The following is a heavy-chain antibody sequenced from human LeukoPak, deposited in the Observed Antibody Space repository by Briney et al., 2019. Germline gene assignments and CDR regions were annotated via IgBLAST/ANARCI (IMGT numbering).Heavy chain of an antibody. CDR1: VGSISRHY. CDR3: AQGDGYSYAFDY. Sequence: SETLSLTCTVSVGSISRHYWSWIRQPPGKGLEWIGYIYYRGSTNYNPSLKSRVTISVDTSKNHFSLKLSSVTAADTAVYYCAQGDGYSYAFDYWGQGTLVTVSS. D-gene: IGHD5-12*01. J-gene: IGHJ4*02. CDR2: IYYRGST. V-gene: IGHV4-59*11.